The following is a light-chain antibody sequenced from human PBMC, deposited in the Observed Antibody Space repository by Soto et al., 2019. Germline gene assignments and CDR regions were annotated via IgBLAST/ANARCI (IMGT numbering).Light chain of an antibody. CDR1: QSVSSSY. V-gene: IGKV3-20*01. Sequence: EIVLTQSPGTLSLSPGERATLSCRASQSVSSSYLAWYQQKPGQAPRLLIYGASSRATGIPDRFSGSGTGTNVTLTISRLEPEDFAVYYCQQYGSSPPLFTFGPGTKVDIK. CDR2: GAS. CDR3: QQYGSSPPLFT. J-gene: IGKJ3*01.